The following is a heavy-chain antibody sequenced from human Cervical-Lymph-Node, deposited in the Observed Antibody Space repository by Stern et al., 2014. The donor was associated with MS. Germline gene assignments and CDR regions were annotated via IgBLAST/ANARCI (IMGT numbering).Heavy chain of an antibody. CDR1: GGTFNNHV. V-gene: IGHV1-69*06. Sequence: VNVVESGAEVKKPGSSVKVSCKVSGGTFNNHVISWVREARGEGLEWMGVIIPMFGPANYARKFQSRVTITSNKSTSTFHMVLSSLNYEDTAMYYCWNRDIGYTYGRHDYWGQGTLVTVS. J-gene: IGHJ4*02. CDR3: WNRDIGYTYGRHDY. CDR2: IIPMFGPA. D-gene: IGHD5-12*01.